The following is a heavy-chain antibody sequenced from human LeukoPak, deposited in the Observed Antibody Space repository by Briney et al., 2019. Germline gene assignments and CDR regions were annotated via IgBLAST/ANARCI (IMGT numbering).Heavy chain of an antibody. V-gene: IGHV1-2*06. CDR3: ARDRGGYSSSWTDY. Sequence: ASVKVSCKASGYTFTSYYMHWVRQAPGQGLEWMGRTNPNSSGTNYAQKFQGRVTMTRDTSISTAYMELSRLRSDDTAVYYCARDRGGYSSSWTDYWGQGTLVTVSS. D-gene: IGHD6-13*01. CDR1: GYTFTSYY. J-gene: IGHJ4*02. CDR2: TNPNSSGT.